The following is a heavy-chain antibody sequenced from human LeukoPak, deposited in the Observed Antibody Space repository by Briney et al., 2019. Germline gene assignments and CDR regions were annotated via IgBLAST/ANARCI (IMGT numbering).Heavy chain of an antibody. CDR3: ATQILLCHYY. V-gene: IGHV4-4*07. Sequence: TASETLSLTCTVSGGSISSYYWSWIRQPAGKGLEWIGRIYTSGSTNYNPSLKSRVTMSVDTSKNQFSLKLSSVTAADTAVYYCATQILLCHYYWGQGTLVTVSS. D-gene: IGHD3-10*01. CDR2: IYTSGST. CDR1: GGSISSYY. J-gene: IGHJ4*02.